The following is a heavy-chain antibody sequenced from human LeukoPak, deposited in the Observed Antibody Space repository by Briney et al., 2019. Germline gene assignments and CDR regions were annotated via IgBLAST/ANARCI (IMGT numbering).Heavy chain of an antibody. J-gene: IGHJ6*03. CDR3: ARAGDYYDSSGYYGHYYYMDV. CDR1: GYTFTGYY. D-gene: IGHD3-22*01. Sequence: ASVKVSCKASGYTFTGYYMHWVRQAPGQGLEWMGWINPNSGGTNYAQKFQGRVTMTRDTSIGTAYMELSRLRSDDTAVYYCARAGDYYDSSGYYGHYYYMDVWGKGTTVTVSS. CDR2: INPNSGGT. V-gene: IGHV1-2*02.